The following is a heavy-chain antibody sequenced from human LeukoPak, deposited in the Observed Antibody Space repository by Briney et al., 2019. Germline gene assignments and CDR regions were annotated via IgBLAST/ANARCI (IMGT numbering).Heavy chain of an antibody. CDR1: GFTFSSYA. CDR3: AKGLNLGGYYFDY. J-gene: IGHJ4*02. Sequence: GGSLRLSCAASGFTFSSYAMHWVRQAPGKGPEWVAVISYDGSNKYYADSVKGRFTISRDNSKNTLYLQMNSLRAEDTAVYYCAKGLNLGGYYFDYWGQGTLVTVSS. D-gene: IGHD3-16*01. CDR2: ISYDGSNK. V-gene: IGHV3-30-3*01.